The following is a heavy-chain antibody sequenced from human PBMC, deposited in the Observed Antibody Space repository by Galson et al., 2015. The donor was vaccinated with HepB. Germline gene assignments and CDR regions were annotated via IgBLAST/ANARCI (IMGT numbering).Heavy chain of an antibody. CDR2: IYTSGST. V-gene: IGHV4-61*02. J-gene: IGHJ5*02. D-gene: IGHD2-15*01. CDR1: GGSISSGSYY. CDR3: AREAPGYCSGGSCYANWFDP. Sequence: TLSLTCTVSGGSISSGSYYWSWIRQPAGKGLEWIGRIYTSGSTNYNPSLKSRVTMSVDTSKNQSSLKLSSVTAADTAVYYCAREAPGYCSGGSCYANWFDPWGQGTLVTVSS.